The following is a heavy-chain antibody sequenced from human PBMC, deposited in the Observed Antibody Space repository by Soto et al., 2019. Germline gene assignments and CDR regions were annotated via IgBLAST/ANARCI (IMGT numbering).Heavy chain of an antibody. Sequence: GGSLRLSCAASGFTFSSYAMNWVGQAPGKGLEWVSVISGSGGSTYYADAVKGRFTISRDNSKNTLYLQMNSLRAEDTAVYYCAKRTVGWYFDLWGRGTLVTVSS. CDR3: AKRTVGWYFDL. CDR1: GFTFSSYA. CDR2: ISGSGGST. J-gene: IGHJ2*01. D-gene: IGHD4-17*01. V-gene: IGHV3-23*01.